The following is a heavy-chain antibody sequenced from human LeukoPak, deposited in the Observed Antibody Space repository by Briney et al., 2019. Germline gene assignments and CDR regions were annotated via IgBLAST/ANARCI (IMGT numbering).Heavy chain of an antibody. Sequence: KPSETLSLTCAVYGGSFSGYYWSWIRQPAGKGLEWIGRIYTSGSTNYNPSLKSRVTMSVDTSKNQFSLKLSSVTAADTAVYYCARDSGDDFWSGNNWFDPWGQGTLVTVSS. CDR1: GGSFSGYY. CDR2: IYTSGST. CDR3: ARDSGDDFWSGNNWFDP. J-gene: IGHJ5*02. D-gene: IGHD3-3*01. V-gene: IGHV4-4*07.